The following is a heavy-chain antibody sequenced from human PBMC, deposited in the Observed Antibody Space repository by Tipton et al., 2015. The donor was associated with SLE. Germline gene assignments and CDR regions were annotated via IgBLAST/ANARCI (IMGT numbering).Heavy chain of an antibody. CDR1: GYSFTSYW. J-gene: IGHJ3*02. CDR3: ARHPFVGYSYANEAFDI. Sequence: VQLVQSGAEVKKPGESLRISCKGSGYSFTSYWISWVRQMPGKGLEWMGRIDPSDSYTNYSPSFQGHVTISADKSISTAYLQWSSLKASDTAMYYCARHPFVGYSYANEAFDIWGQGTMVTVFS. D-gene: IGHD5-18*01. V-gene: IGHV5-10-1*01. CDR2: IDPSDSYT.